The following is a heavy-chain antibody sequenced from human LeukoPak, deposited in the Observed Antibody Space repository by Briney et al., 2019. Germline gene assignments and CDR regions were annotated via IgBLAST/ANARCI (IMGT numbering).Heavy chain of an antibody. V-gene: IGHV3-53*01. CDR2: SDSGDIT. CDR1: GFTVSSNY. J-gene: IGHJ5*01. Sequence: GGSLRLSCAASGFTVSSNYMSWVRQAPGKGLEWVSFVSDSGDITYYTDSVKGRFTISRDNSINTLWLQMSSLRAEDTAVYYCVKVGTTGTNNWFDSWGQGTLVTVSS. CDR3: VKVGTTGTNNWFDS. D-gene: IGHD1-1*01.